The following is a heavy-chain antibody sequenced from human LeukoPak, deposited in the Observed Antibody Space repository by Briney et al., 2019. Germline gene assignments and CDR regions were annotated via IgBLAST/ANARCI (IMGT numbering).Heavy chain of an antibody. CDR3: ARDQAEWELLDFDY. V-gene: IGHV1-18*01. Sequence: VASVKVSCKASGYTFTSYGISWVRQAPGQGLEWMGWISAYNGNTNYAQKLQGRVTMTTDTSTSTAYMELRSLRSDDTAVYYCARDQAEWELLDFDYWGQGTLVTVSS. CDR1: GYTFTSYG. CDR2: ISAYNGNT. J-gene: IGHJ4*02. D-gene: IGHD1-26*01.